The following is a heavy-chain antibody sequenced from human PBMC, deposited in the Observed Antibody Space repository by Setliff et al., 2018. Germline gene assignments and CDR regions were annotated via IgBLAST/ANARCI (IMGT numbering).Heavy chain of an antibody. Sequence: ASVKVSCKASGYTFMSYDINWVRQATGQGLEWVGWMDPNSGNTAHGRKFQDRVTITRNTSISTAYMELSSLRSEDTAVYYCARGRASGGYFEVWYSDLWGRGTLVTVSS. J-gene: IGHJ2*01. CDR1: GYTFMSYD. V-gene: IGHV1-8*03. CDR2: MDPNSGNT. CDR3: ARGRASGGYFEVWYSDL. D-gene: IGHD3-22*01.